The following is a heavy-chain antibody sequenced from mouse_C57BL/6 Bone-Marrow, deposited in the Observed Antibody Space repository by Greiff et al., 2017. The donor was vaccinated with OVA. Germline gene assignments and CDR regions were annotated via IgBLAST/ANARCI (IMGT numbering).Heavy chain of an antibody. CDR1: GYTFTSYW. CDR2: IHPNSGST. Sequence: QVQLQQPGAELVKPGASVKLSCKASGYTFTSYWMHWVKQRPGQGLEWIGMIHPNSGSTNSNEKFKSKATLTVDTSSSTAYMQLRSLTSEDSAVYYCARGTYYSNPRAMDYWGQGTSVTVSS. V-gene: IGHV1-64*01. CDR3: ARGTYYSNPRAMDY. J-gene: IGHJ4*01. D-gene: IGHD2-5*01.